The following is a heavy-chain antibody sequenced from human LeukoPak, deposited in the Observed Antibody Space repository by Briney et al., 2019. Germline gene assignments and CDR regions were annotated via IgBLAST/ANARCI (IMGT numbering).Heavy chain of an antibody. D-gene: IGHD6-19*01. CDR3: ATWGIAVAGTFDY. Sequence: SETLSLTCTVSGGSISSSYWSWIRQPPGKGLEWIGYIYYSGSTNYNPSFKSRVAISVDTSKNQSSLKLSSVTAADTAVYYCATWGIAVAGTFDYWGQGTLVTVST. CDR1: GGSISSSY. V-gene: IGHV4-59*08. CDR2: IYYSGST. J-gene: IGHJ4*02.